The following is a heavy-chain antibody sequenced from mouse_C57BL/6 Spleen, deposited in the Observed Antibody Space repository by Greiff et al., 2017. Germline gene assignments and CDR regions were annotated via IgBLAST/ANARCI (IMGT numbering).Heavy chain of an antibody. Sequence: EVKLQESGPGLVKPSQSLSLTCSVTGYSITSGYYWNWIRQFPGNKLEWMGYISYDGSNYYNPSLKNRISITRDTSKNQFFLKLNSVTTEDTATDYGARAYDYGRYWFAYWGQGTLVTVSA. J-gene: IGHJ3*01. V-gene: IGHV3-6*01. CDR2: ISYDGSN. D-gene: IGHD2-4*01. CDR3: ARAYDYGRYWFAY. CDR1: GYSITSGYY.